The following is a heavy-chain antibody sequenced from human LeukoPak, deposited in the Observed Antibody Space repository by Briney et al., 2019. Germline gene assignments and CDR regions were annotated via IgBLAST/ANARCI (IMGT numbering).Heavy chain of an antibody. J-gene: IGHJ6*02. CDR2: IYTSGST. D-gene: IGHD6-19*01. CDR1: GGSISSYY. Sequence: SETLSLTCTVSGGSISSYYWSWIRQPAGKGLEWIGRIYTSGSTNYNPSLKSRVTMSVDTSKNQFSLKLSSVTAADTAVYYCARDPGVAVAGTSVYSYYYYGVDVWGQGTTVTVSS. V-gene: IGHV4-4*07. CDR3: ARDPGVAVAGTSVYSYYYYGVDV.